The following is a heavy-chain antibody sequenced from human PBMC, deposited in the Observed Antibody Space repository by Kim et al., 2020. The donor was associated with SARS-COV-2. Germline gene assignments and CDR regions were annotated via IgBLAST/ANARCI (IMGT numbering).Heavy chain of an antibody. Sequence: SETLSLTCTVSGGSISSYYWSWIRQPPGKGLEWIGYIYYSGSTNYNPSLKSRVTISVDTSKNQFSLKLSSVTAADTAVYYCARGPPTPIEPYFDYWGQGTLVTVSS. CDR1: GGSISSYY. D-gene: IGHD1-26*01. CDR3: ARGPPTPIEPYFDY. J-gene: IGHJ4*02. CDR2: IYYSGST. V-gene: IGHV4-59*01.